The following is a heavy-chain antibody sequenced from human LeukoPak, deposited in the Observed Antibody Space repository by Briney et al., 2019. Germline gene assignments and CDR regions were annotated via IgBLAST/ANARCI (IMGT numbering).Heavy chain of an antibody. Sequence: RSGGSLKLSCAASGFTFSYYWMHWVRQAPGKGLVWVSRIKSDGSGIDYADFVKGRFTISRDNAKNTLYLQMNSLRAEDTAVYYCATGKIRVYYDSSGIYDYWGQGTLVTVSS. CDR3: ATGKIRVYYDSSGIYDY. D-gene: IGHD3-22*01. J-gene: IGHJ4*02. V-gene: IGHV3-74*01. CDR1: GFTFSYYW. CDR2: IKSDGSGI.